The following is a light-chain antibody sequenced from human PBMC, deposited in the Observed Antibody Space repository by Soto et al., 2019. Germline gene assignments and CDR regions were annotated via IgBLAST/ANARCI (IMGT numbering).Light chain of an antibody. Sequence: EIVMTQSPATLSVSPGERATLSCRASQSVSSNLAWYQQKPGRAPRLLIYGASTRATGIPARFSGSGSGTEFTLTISSLQSEDFAVYYCQQYNNWPITFGQGTRLEI. V-gene: IGKV3-15*01. CDR2: GAS. CDR1: QSVSSN. CDR3: QQYNNWPIT. J-gene: IGKJ5*01.